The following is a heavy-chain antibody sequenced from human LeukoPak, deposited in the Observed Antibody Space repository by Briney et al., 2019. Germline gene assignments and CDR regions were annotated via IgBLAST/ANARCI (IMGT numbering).Heavy chain of an antibody. V-gene: IGHV1-69*05. D-gene: IGHD5-24*01. Sequence: SVKVSCKASGGTFSSYAISWVRQAPGQGLEWMGGIIPIFGTANYAQKFQGRVTITTDESTSTAYMELSSLRSEDTAVYYCARAREMATITTWFDPWGQGTLVTVSS. CDR1: GGTFSSYA. CDR3: ARAREMATITTWFDP. J-gene: IGHJ5*02. CDR2: IIPIFGTA.